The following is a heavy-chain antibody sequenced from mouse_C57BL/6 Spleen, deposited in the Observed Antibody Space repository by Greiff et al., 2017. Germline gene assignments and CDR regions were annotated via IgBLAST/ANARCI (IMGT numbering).Heavy chain of an antibody. J-gene: IGHJ2*01. Sequence: VQLQQSGPELVKPGASVKISCKASGYAFSSSWMNWVKQRPGKGLEWIGRIYPGDGDTNYNGKFKGKATLTADKSSSTAYMQLSSLTSEDSAVYFCAHDYDGNYWGQGTTLTVSS. D-gene: IGHD2-4*01. CDR2: IYPGDGDT. CDR3: AHDYDGNY. V-gene: IGHV1-82*01. CDR1: GYAFSSSW.